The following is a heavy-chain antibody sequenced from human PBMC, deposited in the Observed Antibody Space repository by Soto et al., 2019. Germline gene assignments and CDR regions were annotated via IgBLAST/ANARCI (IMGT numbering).Heavy chain of an antibody. CDR1: GGSISSYY. V-gene: IGHV4-59*01. J-gene: IGHJ4*02. CDR3: ATLAAAGSDY. D-gene: IGHD6-13*01. Sequence: SETLSLTCTVSGGSISSYYWSWIRQPPGKGLEWIGYIYYSGSTNYNPSLKSRVTISVDTSKNQFSLKLSPVTAADTAVYYCATLAAAGSDYWGQGTLVTVSS. CDR2: IYYSGST.